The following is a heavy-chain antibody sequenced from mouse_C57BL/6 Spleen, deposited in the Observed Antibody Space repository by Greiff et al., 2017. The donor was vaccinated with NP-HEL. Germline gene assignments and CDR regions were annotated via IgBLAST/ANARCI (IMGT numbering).Heavy chain of an antibody. J-gene: IGHJ4*01. CDR1: GYAFSSSW. CDR3: ARGNYVYSAMDY. V-gene: IGHV1-82*01. CDR2: IYPGDGDT. Sequence: QVQLQQSGPELVKPGASVKLSCKASGYAFSSSWMHWVKQRPGKGLEWIGRIYPGDGDTNYNGKFKGKATLTADKSSSTAYMQLSSLTSEDSAVYFCARGNYVYSAMDYWGPGTSVTVSS. D-gene: IGHD1-1*02.